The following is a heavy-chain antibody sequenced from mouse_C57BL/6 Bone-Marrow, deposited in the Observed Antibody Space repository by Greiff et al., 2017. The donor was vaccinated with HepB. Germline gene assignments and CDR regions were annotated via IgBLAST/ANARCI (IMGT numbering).Heavy chain of an antibody. D-gene: IGHD1-1*01. J-gene: IGHJ1*03. CDR2: IWTGGGT. V-gene: IGHV2-9-1*01. CDR3: ARNYITTVVAHWYFDV. CDR1: GFSLTSYA. Sequence: QVQLKESGPGLVAPSQRLSITCPVSGFSLTSYAISWVRQPPGKGLEWLGVIWTGGGTNYNSALKSRLSISKDNSKSQVFLKRNSLQTDDTARYYCARNYITTVVAHWYFDVWGTGTTVTVSS.